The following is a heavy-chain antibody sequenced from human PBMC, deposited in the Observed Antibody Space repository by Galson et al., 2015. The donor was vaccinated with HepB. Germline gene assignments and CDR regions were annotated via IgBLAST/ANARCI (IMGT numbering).Heavy chain of an antibody. CDR2: ISAYNGNT. Sequence: SVKVSCKASGYTYTSYGISWVRQAPGQGLEWMGWISAYNGNTNYAQKLQGRVTMTTDTSTSTAYMELRSLRSDDTAVYYCARVATWGGEAFGVVRRPDKAPQDAFDIWGQGTMVTVSS. J-gene: IGHJ3*02. V-gene: IGHV1-18*01. CDR3: ARVATWGGEAFGVVRRPDKAPQDAFDI. D-gene: IGHD3-3*01. CDR1: GYTYTSYG.